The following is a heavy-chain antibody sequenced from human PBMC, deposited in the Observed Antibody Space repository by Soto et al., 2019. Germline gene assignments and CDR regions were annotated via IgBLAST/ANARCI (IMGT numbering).Heavy chain of an antibody. Sequence: GGSLRLSCAASGFTFSGSAMHWVRQASGKGLEWVGRIKSKANGYATAYAAPVKGRFTISRDDSQNTVYLQMNSLKTEDTAVYYCSVRHDAFDIWGQGTMVTVSS. V-gene: IGHV3-73*01. CDR2: IKSKANGYAT. D-gene: IGHD3-10*01. CDR1: GFTFSGSA. J-gene: IGHJ3*02. CDR3: SVRHDAFDI.